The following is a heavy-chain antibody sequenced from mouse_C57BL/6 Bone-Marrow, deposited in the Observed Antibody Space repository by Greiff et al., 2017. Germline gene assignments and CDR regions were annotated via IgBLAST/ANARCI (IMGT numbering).Heavy chain of an antibody. CDR3: ARSGGVPTSSFAY. CDR2: IDPSASYT. D-gene: IGHD5-1*01. V-gene: IGHV1-50*01. Sequence: QVQLQQPGAELVKPGASVKLSCKASGYTFTSYWMQWVKQRPGQGLEWIGEIDPSASYTYYNQKFKGKATVTVDTSSSTAYMQLSSLTSEDSAVYFCARSGGVPTSSFAYWGQGTLVTVSA. J-gene: IGHJ3*01. CDR1: GYTFTSYW.